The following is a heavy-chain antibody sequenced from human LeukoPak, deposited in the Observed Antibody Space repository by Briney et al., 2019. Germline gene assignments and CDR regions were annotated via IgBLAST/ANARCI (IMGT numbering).Heavy chain of an antibody. CDR2: IRYDGSNK. J-gene: IGHJ6*03. V-gene: IGHV3-30*02. CDR3: AKDTRSGSYYNYYMDV. D-gene: IGHD1-26*01. CDR1: GFTFSSYG. Sequence: GGSLRLSCAASGFTFSSYGMHWGRQAPGKGLEWVAFIRYDGSNKYYADSVKGRFTISRDNSKNTLYLQMNSLRAEDTAVYYCAKDTRSGSYYNYYMDVWGKGTTVTVSS.